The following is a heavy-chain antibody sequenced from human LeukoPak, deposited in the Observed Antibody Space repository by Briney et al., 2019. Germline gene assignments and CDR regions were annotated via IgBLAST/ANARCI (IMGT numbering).Heavy chain of an antibody. CDR2: ISSSSSYI. J-gene: IGHJ4*02. CDR1: GFTFSSYS. D-gene: IGHD3-22*01. CDR3: AREWTPYYYDSSGYLDY. Sequence: GGSLRLSCAASGFTFSSYSMNWVRQAPGKGLEWVSSISSSSSYIYYADSVKGRLTISRDNAKNSLYLQMNSLRAEDTAVYYCAREWTPYYYDSSGYLDYWGQGTLVTVSS. V-gene: IGHV3-21*01.